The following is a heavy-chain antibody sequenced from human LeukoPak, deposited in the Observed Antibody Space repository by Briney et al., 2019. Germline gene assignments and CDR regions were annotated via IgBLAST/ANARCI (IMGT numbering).Heavy chain of an antibody. CDR2: ISSSGSTI. Sequence: GGSLRLSCAASGFTFSSYSMNWVRQAPGKGLEWVSYISSSGSTIYYADSVKGRFTISRDNAKNSLYLQMNSLRAEDTAVYYCARSSPSTPYYDFWSGQQYYFDYWGQGTLVTVSS. CDR1: GFTFSSYS. J-gene: IGHJ4*02. V-gene: IGHV3-48*04. D-gene: IGHD3-3*01. CDR3: ARSSPSTPYYDFWSGQQYYFDY.